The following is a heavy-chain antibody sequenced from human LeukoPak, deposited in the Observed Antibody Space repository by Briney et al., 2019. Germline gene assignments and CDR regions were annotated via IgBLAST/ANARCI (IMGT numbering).Heavy chain of an antibody. D-gene: IGHD4-17*01. CDR3: ARAGTPTVSHYFDY. Sequence: ASVKVSCKASGYTFTDYYIHWVRQAPGQGLEGMGWVSPNSGATTYARKCQGRVTMTRDTSITSAYMELSRLTSDDTAVYYCARAGTPTVSHYFDYWGQGTLVTVSS. V-gene: IGHV1-2*02. J-gene: IGHJ4*02. CDR1: GYTFTDYY. CDR2: VSPNSGAT.